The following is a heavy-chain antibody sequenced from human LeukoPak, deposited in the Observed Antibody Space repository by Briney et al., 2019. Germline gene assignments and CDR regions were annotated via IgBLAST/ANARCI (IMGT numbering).Heavy chain of an antibody. CDR1: GFTFSSYA. CDR3: AKDPPVGDFWSGYNRY. CDR2: ISGSAVST. D-gene: IGHD3-3*01. V-gene: IGHV3-23*01. Sequence: GGSLRLSCAASGFTFSSYAMSWVRQAPGKGLEWVSAISGSAVSTYYADSVKGRYTISRDNSKNTLYLQMNSLIAEDTAVYYCAKDPPVGDFWSGYNRYWGQGTLVTVSS. J-gene: IGHJ4*02.